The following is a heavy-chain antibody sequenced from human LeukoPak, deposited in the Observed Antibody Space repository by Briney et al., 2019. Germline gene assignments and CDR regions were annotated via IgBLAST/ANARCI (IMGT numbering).Heavy chain of an antibody. V-gene: IGHV3-23*01. CDR3: AKGYVTSGYFDY. Sequence: PGGSLRLSCVASGFTFSSSAMSWVRQAPGKGLEWVSAISGGGGTTYYADSVKGRLTISRDNSKSTLFLEMNSLRVEDTALYYCAKGYVTSGYFDYWGQGTLVTVSS. CDR1: GFTFSSSA. D-gene: IGHD3-16*01. CDR2: ISGGGGTT. J-gene: IGHJ4*02.